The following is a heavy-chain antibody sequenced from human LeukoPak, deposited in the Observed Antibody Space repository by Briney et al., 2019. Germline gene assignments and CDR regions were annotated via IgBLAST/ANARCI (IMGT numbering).Heavy chain of an antibody. J-gene: IGHJ5*02. CDR1: GFDFSTYA. CDR3: SRDRLGGLDL. V-gene: IGHV3-21*06. CDR2: ISTMSNYI. D-gene: IGHD5-12*01. Sequence: GGSLRLSCAASGFDFSTYAINWVRQAPGKGLEWVSSISTMSNYIFYGDSVKGRFTISRDNAKNSVYLQMNSLRPDDTAVYYCSRDRLGGLDLWGQGTLVTVPS.